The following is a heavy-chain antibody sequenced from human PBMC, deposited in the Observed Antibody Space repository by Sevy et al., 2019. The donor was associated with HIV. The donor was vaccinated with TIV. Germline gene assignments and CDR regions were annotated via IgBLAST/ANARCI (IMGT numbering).Heavy chain of an antibody. J-gene: IGHJ3*02. Sequence: GGSLRLSCAASGFTFSSYGMHWVRQAPGKGLEWVAVISYDGSNKYYADSVKGRFTISRDNSKNTLYLQMNSLRAEDTAVYYCAKDLMGLTTYAFDIWVQGTMVTVSS. D-gene: IGHD4-17*01. CDR2: ISYDGSNK. V-gene: IGHV3-30*18. CDR1: GFTFSSYG. CDR3: AKDLMGLTTYAFDI.